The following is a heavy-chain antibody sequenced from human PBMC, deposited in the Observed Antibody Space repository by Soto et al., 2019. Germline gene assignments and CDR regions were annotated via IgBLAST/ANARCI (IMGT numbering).Heavy chain of an antibody. CDR2: ISYDGSNK. V-gene: IGHV3-30-3*01. J-gene: IGHJ6*02. Sequence: QVQLVESGGGVVQPGRSLRLSCAASGFTFSSYAMHWVRQAPGKGLEWVAVISYDGSNKYYADSVKGRFTISRDNSENTLYLQMNSLRAEDTAVYYCARDALEDSSGWYAYGMDVWGQGTTVTVSS. CDR3: ARDALEDSSGWYAYGMDV. CDR1: GFTFSSYA. D-gene: IGHD6-19*01.